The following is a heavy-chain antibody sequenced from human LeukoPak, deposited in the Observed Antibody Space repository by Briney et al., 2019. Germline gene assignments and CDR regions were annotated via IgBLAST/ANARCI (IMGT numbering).Heavy chain of an antibody. Sequence: SETLSLTCAVYGGSFSGYYWSWIRQPPGKGLEWIGEINHSGSTNYNPSLKSRVTISVDTSKNQFSLKLSSVTAADTAVYYCARHREWELLGDYWGQGTLVTVSS. CDR2: INHSGST. V-gene: IGHV4-34*01. CDR3: ARHREWELLGDY. J-gene: IGHJ4*02. CDR1: GGSFSGYY. D-gene: IGHD1-26*01.